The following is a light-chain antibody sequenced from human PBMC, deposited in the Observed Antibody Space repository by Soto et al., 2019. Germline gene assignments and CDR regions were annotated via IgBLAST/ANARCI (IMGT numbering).Light chain of an antibody. CDR3: QQYYSYSPLT. CDR2: KAS. J-gene: IGKJ4*01. CDR1: ETVEDW. V-gene: IGKV1-5*03. Sequence: DIQMTQSPSTLSASVGDRVTITCRASETVEDWLAWYQQKPGKAPKVLIYKASSLESGVPSRFSGSGFATDFTLTISSLQPDDSATYYCQQYYSYSPLTFGGGTKVDIK.